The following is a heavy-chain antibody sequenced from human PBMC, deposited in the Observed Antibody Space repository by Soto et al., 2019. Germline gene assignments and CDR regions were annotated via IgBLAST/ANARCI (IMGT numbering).Heavy chain of an antibody. D-gene: IGHD3-22*01. CDR2: IIHIFGTA. Sequence: ASVQVSSHASGGTFSSYAISWVRQAPGQGHEWMGGIIHIFGTANYAQKFQGRVTITPDESTSSAYMELCSLRSEDTAVYYCARGKIGYYLDCLQHWGQGSLGAVAS. CDR3: ARGKIGYYLDCLQH. V-gene: IGHV1-69*13. CDR1: GGTFSSYA. J-gene: IGHJ1*01.